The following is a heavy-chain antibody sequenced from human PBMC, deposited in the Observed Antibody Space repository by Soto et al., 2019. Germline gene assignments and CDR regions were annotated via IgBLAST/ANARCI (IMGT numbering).Heavy chain of an antibody. CDR3: ARWRWIVVVPAALYGMDV. J-gene: IGHJ6*02. Sequence: PSETLSLTCAVYGGSFSGYYWSWIRQPPGKGLEWIGEINHSGSTNYNPSLKSRVTISVDTSKNQFSLKLSSVTAADTAVYYCARWRWIVVVPAALYGMDVWGQGTTVTVSS. V-gene: IGHV4-34*01. CDR1: GGSFSGYY. D-gene: IGHD2-2*01. CDR2: INHSGST.